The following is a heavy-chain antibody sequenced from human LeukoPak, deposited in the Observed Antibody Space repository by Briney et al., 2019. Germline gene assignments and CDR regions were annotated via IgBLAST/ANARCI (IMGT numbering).Heavy chain of an antibody. J-gene: IGHJ4*02. CDR2: IIPILGIA. Sequence: ASVKVSCKASGGTFSSCAISWVRQAPGQGLEWMGRIIPILGIANYAQKFQGRVTITADKSTSTAYMELSSLRSEDTAVYYCARDHLGGYYYDSSGGNDYWGQGTLVTVSS. CDR1: GGTFSSCA. D-gene: IGHD3-22*01. V-gene: IGHV1-69*04. CDR3: ARDHLGGYYYDSSGGNDY.